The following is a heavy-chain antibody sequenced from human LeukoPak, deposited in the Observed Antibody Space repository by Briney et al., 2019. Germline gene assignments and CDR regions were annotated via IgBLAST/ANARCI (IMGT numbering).Heavy chain of an antibody. V-gene: IGHV3-23*01. D-gene: IGHD3-22*01. CDR3: AKRGVVIRVILVGFHKEAYYFDS. J-gene: IGHJ4*02. CDR2: ISGSGGGT. Sequence: GGSLRLSCAVSGLTLSNYGMRWVRQAPGKGLEWVAGISGSGGGTNYADSVKGRFTISRDNPKNTLYLQMNSLRAEHTAVYFCAKRGVVIRVILVGFHKEAYYFDSWGQGALVTVSS. CDR1: GLTLSNYG.